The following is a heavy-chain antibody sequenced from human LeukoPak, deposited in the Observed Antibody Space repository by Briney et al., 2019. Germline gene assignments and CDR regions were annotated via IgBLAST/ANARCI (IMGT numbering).Heavy chain of an antibody. Sequence: ASVKVSCKASGYTFTSYYMHWVRQAPGQGLEWMGIINPSGGSTSYAQKFQGRVTVTRDTSTSTVYMELSSLRSEDTAVYYCARGGDTFGGVIVTPFDYWGQGTLVTVSS. J-gene: IGHJ4*02. CDR3: ARGGDTFGGVIVTPFDY. V-gene: IGHV1-46*01. D-gene: IGHD3-16*02. CDR1: GYTFTSYY. CDR2: INPSGGST.